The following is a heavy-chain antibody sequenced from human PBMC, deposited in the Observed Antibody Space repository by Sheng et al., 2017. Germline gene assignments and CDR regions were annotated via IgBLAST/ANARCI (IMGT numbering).Heavy chain of an antibody. V-gene: IGHV1-69*13. CDR3: ARTCSGGSCFLYYYYGMDV. Sequence: QVQLVQSGAEVKKPGSSVKVSCKASGGTFSSYAISWVRQAPGQGLEWMGGIIPIFGTANYAQKFQGRVTITADESTSTAYMELSSLRSEDTAVYYCARTCSGGSCFLYYYYGMDVWGRRTDGRPSP. J-gene: IGHJ6*02. CDR1: GGTFSSYA. D-gene: IGHD2-15*01. CDR2: IIPIFGTA.